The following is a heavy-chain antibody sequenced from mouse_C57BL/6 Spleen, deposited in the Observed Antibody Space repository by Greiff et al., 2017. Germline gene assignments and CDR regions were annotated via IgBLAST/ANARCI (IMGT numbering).Heavy chain of an antibody. Sequence: QVQLQQPGAELVRPGSSVKLSCKASGYTFTSSWMHWLKQRPGQGLEWTGVIDPSDSYPNYNQRFKGKSSLTVDTSSSTAYMQLGSLTSEDSAVYYCARRDDYDGYYYAMDYWFQGTSVTVSS. CDR3: ARRDDYDGYYYAMDY. V-gene: IGHV1-59*01. J-gene: IGHJ4*01. CDR2: IDPSDSYP. D-gene: IGHD2-4*01. CDR1: GYTFTSSW.